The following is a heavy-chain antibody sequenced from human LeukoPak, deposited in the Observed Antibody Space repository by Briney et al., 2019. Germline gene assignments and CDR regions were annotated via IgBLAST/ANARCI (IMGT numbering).Heavy chain of an antibody. J-gene: IGHJ3*02. CDR1: GFTFSSYG. CDR2: ISYDGSNK. Sequence: PGRSLRLSCAASGFTFSSYGMHWVRQAPGKGLEWVAVISYDGSNKYYADSVKGRFTISRDNSKNTLYLQMNSLRAEDTAVYYCAKDHGSGSPLDAFDIWGQGTMVTVSS. D-gene: IGHD3-10*01. CDR3: AKDHGSGSPLDAFDI. V-gene: IGHV3-30*18.